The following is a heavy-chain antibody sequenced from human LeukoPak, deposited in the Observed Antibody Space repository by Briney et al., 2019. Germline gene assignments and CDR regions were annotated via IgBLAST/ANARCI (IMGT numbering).Heavy chain of an antibody. Sequence: KPSETLSLTCTVSGGSISSSSYYWGWIRQSPGKGLEWIGNIYHSGSTYYNSSLKSRLTISVDTSKNQFSLHLTSVTAADTAVYYCARNGGEAAAASDYWGQGILVTVSS. J-gene: IGHJ4*02. D-gene: IGHD6-13*01. CDR3: ARNGGEAAAASDY. CDR2: IYHSGST. V-gene: IGHV4-39*01. CDR1: GGSISSSSYY.